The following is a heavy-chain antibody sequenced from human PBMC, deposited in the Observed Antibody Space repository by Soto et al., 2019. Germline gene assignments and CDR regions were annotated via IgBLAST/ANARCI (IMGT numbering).Heavy chain of an antibody. CDR2: IVVGSGNT. J-gene: IGHJ4*02. V-gene: IGHV1-58*01. CDR1: GFTFTSSA. D-gene: IGHD6-6*01. Sequence: GPPVKVSCKASGFTFTSSAVQWVRQARGQRLEWIGWIVVGSGNTNYAQKFQERVTITRDMSTSTAYMELSSLRSEDTAVYYCAADPRSSSWPFYWGQGTLVTVSS. CDR3: AADPRSSSWPFY.